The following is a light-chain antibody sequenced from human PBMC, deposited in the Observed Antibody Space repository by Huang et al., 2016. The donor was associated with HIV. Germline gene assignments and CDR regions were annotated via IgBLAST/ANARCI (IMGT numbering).Light chain of an antibody. CDR1: QSVSTN. CDR2: CAS. Sequence: EIVMTQSPATLSVSPGERVTLSCRTSQSVSTNLAWYQQKPGQAPRLLIYCASTRATDIPARFSGSGSGTEFTLTITGLRSEDFAVYSCQHYKTFGRGTKLEIK. V-gene: IGKV3-15*01. J-gene: IGKJ2*01. CDR3: QHYKT.